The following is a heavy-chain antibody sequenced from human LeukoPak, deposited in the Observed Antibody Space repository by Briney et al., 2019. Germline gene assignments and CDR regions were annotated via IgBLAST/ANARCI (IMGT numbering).Heavy chain of an antibody. Sequence: PSVKVSCTAFGHTLKDLSIHWVRQAPGKGLEWLGGFDPEDDERMYAPKFQGRVTVTEDNSIDTAYMELTSLSSDDTGVYYCSTETAGNYWGQGTLVTVSS. CDR1: GHTLKDLS. CDR3: STETAGNY. V-gene: IGHV1-24*01. J-gene: IGHJ4*02. CDR2: FDPEDDER.